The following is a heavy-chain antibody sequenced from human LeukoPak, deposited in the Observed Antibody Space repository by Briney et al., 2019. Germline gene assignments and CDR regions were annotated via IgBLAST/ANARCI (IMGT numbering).Heavy chain of an antibody. D-gene: IGHD5-24*01. Sequence: GGSLRLSCAASGFTFSSSGMHWVRQAPGKGLQWVAVISYDGSNKYYTNSVKGRFTISRDNSKNTVYLQMNSLRAEDTAVYYCARSSMRMATAGLVDYWGQGTLVTVSS. V-gene: IGHV3-30*03. CDR2: ISYDGSNK. J-gene: IGHJ4*02. CDR1: GFTFSSSG. CDR3: ARSSMRMATAGLVDY.